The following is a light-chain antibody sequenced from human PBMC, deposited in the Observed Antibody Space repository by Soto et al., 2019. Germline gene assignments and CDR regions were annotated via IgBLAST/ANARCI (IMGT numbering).Light chain of an antibody. CDR1: SSDVGGYNY. CDR2: EVS. J-gene: IGLJ1*01. Sequence: QSVLTQPASVSGFPGQSITISCTGTSSDVGGYNYVSWYQQHPGKAPKLMIYEVSNRPSGVSNRFSGSKSGNTASLTISGLQAEDEADYYCSSYTSSSTYVFGTGTKVTVL. V-gene: IGLV2-14*01. CDR3: SSYTSSSTYV.